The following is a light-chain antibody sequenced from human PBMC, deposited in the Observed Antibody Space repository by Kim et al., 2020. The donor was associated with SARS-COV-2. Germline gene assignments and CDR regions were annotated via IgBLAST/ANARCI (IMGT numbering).Light chain of an antibody. CDR2: YDS. CDR3: QVWDSSSDHVV. J-gene: IGLJ2*01. Sequence: APGKTTRITCGGNDNGSEGVHGYQQQPGQAPVLVIYYDSDRPSGIPERFPGSNSGNTATLTISRVEAGDEADYYCQVWDSSSDHVVFGGGTQLTVL. CDR1: DNGSEG. V-gene: IGLV3-21*04.